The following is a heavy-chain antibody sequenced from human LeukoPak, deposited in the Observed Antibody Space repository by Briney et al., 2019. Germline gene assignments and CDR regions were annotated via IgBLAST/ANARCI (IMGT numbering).Heavy chain of an antibody. CDR3: AKVGPSDPEMIVVVIFDY. CDR1: GFTFSSYA. V-gene: IGHV3-23*01. J-gene: IGHJ4*02. D-gene: IGHD3-22*01. Sequence: GGSLRLSCAASGFTFSSYAMSWVRQAPGKGLEWVSAISGSGGSTYYADSVKGRFTISRDNSKNTLYLQMNSLRAEDTAVYYRAKVGPSDPEMIVVVIFDYWGQGTLVTVSS. CDR2: ISGSGGST.